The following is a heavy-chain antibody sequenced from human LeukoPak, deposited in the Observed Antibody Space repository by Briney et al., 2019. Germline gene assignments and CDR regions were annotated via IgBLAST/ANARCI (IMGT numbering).Heavy chain of an antibody. D-gene: IGHD3-3*01. CDR2: INHSGST. CDR1: GGSFSGYY. V-gene: IGHV4-34*01. Sequence: SETLSLTCAVYGGSFSGYYWSWIRQPPGKGLEWIGEINHSGSTNYNPSLKSRVTISVDTSKNQFSLKLSSVTAADTAVYYCARLIRFLEWLSYDAFDIWGQGTMVTVSS. CDR3: ARLIRFLEWLSYDAFDI. J-gene: IGHJ3*02.